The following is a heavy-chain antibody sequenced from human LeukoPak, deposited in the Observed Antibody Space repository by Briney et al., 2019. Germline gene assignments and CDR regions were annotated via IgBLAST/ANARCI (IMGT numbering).Heavy chain of an antibody. CDR1: GGSISANY. D-gene: IGHD6-19*01. CDR3: ARDSTAGHYFDY. V-gene: IGHV4-4*07. J-gene: IGHJ4*02. Sequence: PSETLSLTCTVSGGSISANYWIWMRQSAGKGQEYIGRIYSSGSTNYNPSLKSRVTMSVDTSKNQFSLKLSSVTAADTAVYYCARDSTAGHYFDYWGQGTLVTVSS. CDR2: IYSSGST.